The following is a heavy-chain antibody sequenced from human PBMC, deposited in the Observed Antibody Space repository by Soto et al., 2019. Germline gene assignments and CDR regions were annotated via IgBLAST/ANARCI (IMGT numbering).Heavy chain of an antibody. V-gene: IGHV3-21*01. CDR2: ISSSSSYI. J-gene: IGHJ4*02. CDR1: GFTFSSYS. D-gene: IGHD2-15*01. CDR3: ASFPRDCSGGSCYFMTLFDY. Sequence: GGSLRLSCAASGFTFSSYSMNWVRQAPGKGLEWVSSISSSSSYIYYADSVKGRFTISRDNAKNSLYLQMNSLRAEDTAVYYCASFPRDCSGGSCYFMTLFDYCGQGTLVTVSS.